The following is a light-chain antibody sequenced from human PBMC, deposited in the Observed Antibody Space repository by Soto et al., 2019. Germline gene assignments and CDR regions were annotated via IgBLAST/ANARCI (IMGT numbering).Light chain of an antibody. CDR3: QRLTGLT. V-gene: IGKV1-9*01. J-gene: IGKJ4*01. CDR2: AAS. Sequence: DIQLTQSPSFLSASVGDRVTITCRASQGISSYLAWYQQKPGKAPKLLIYAASTLQSGVPSRFSGSGSGTEFTLTISSLQPEDFATYFCQRLTGLTFGGGTKVEIK. CDR1: QGISSY.